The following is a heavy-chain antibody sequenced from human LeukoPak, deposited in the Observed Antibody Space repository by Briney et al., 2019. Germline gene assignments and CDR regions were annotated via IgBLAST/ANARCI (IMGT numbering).Heavy chain of an antibody. CDR1: GVTFSSYA. CDR3: ARLPSRYSSGFYYFDY. Sequence: GGSLRLSCAASGVTFSSYAMSWVRQAPGKGLEWVSAISGSGGSTYYADSVKGRFTISRDNSKNTLYLQVNSLRAEDTAVYYCARLPSRYSSGFYYFDYWGQGTLVTVSS. CDR2: ISGSGGST. J-gene: IGHJ4*02. V-gene: IGHV3-23*01. D-gene: IGHD6-19*01.